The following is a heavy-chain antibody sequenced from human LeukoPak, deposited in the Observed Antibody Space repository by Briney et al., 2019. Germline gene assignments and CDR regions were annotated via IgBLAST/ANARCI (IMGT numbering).Heavy chain of an antibody. CDR2: INHRGST. V-gene: IGHV4-34*01. CDR1: GGSFSDYY. J-gene: IGHJ4*02. Sequence: PSETLSLTCAVYGGSFSDYYWTWIRQPPGKGLEWIGEINHRGSTHYNPSLKSRVAISVDKSENHISLKLTSVTAADTAVYYCAREGGPYRPLDYSGQGTLVTVAS. CDR3: AREGGPYRPLDY.